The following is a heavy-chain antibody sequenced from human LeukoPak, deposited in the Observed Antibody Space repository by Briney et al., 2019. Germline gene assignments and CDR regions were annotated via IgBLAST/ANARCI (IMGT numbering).Heavy chain of an antibody. CDR2: IIPIFGTA. CDR3: AREYRFGELLNNWFDP. J-gene: IGHJ5*02. V-gene: IGHV1-69*05. CDR1: GSTFSSYA. Sequence: SVKVSCKASGSTFSSYAISWVRQAPGQGLEWMGGIIPIFGTANYAQKFQGRVTITTDESTSTAYMELSSLRSEDTAVYYCAREYRFGELLNNWFDPWGQGTLVTVSS. D-gene: IGHD3-10*01.